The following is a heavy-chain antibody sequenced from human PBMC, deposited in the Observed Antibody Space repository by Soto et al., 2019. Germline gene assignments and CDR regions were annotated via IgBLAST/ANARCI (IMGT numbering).Heavy chain of an antibody. CDR2: IKPCGGST. CDR1: GYTLTSYD. D-gene: IGHD3-3*01. CDR3: ASESGYRSGMDV. J-gene: IGHJ6*02. Sequence: QVQLVQSGAEVKKPGASVKVSCKASGYTLTSYDMNWVRQAPGQGLVWMGMIKPCGGSTSFAQNFQDRLAMPRDTSPGTVYMELSSLISEDSAVYYCASESGYRSGMDVWGQGTTVTVSS. V-gene: IGHV1-46*01.